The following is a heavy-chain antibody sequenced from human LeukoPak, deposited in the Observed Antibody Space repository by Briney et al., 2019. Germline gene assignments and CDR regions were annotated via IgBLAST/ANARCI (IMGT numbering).Heavy chain of an antibody. V-gene: IGHV4-34*01. D-gene: IGHD4-17*01. Sequence: PSETLSLTCGVSGTSFTSYYWSWIRQTPGKGLEWIGEVNHSGYTNMNPSLKSRVTISVDTSKNQFSLMMTSVTAGDTAVYFCARMTTGHDYWGQGTLVTVSS. CDR2: VNHSGYT. CDR1: GTSFTSYY. J-gene: IGHJ4*02. CDR3: ARMTTGHDY.